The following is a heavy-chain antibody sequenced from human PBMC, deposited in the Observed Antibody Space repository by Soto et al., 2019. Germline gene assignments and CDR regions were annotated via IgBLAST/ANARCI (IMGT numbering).Heavy chain of an antibody. V-gene: IGHV3-21*01. CDR3: ARDDSASLTTVTQTKYFDY. D-gene: IGHD4-17*01. J-gene: IGHJ4*02. CDR2: ISSSSSYI. Sequence: GGSLRLSCAASGFTFSSYSMNWVRQAPGKGLEWVSSISSSSSYIYYADSVKGRFTISRDNAKNSLYLQMNSLRAEDTAVYYCARDDSASLTTVTQTKYFDYWGQGTLVTVSS. CDR1: GFTFSSYS.